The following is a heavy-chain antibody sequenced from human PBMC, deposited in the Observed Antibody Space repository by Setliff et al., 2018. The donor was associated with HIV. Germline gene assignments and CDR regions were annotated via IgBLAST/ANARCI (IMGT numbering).Heavy chain of an antibody. V-gene: IGHV4-34*01. CDR2: INHSGST. Sequence: SETLSLTCAVYGGSLSGYYWTWIRQPPGKGLEWIGEINHSGSTNYNPSLKSRVTISIDTSKNQFSLKLSSVTAADTAMYYCARATWLVHPFPLYYFDYWGQGTLVTVSS. CDR1: GGSLSGYY. J-gene: IGHJ4*02. D-gene: IGHD6-19*01. CDR3: ARATWLVHPFPLYYFDY.